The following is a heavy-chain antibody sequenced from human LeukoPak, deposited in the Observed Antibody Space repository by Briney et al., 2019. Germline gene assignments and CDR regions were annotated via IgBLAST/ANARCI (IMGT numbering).Heavy chain of an antibody. D-gene: IGHD1-26*01. CDR1: GYSFASYW. CDR2: IYPGDSDS. J-gene: IGHJ4*02. Sequence: GESLKISCKGSGYSFASYWIGWVRQMPGKGLEWMGIIYPGDSDSIYSPSFQGQVTISADKSITTAYLQWSSLKASDTAVYYCARRGKSSSGSYLDYWGQGTLVTVSS. V-gene: IGHV5-51*01. CDR3: ARRGKSSSGSYLDY.